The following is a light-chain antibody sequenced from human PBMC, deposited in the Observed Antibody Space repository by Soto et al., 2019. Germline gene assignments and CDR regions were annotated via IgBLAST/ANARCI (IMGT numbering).Light chain of an antibody. V-gene: IGLV2-11*01. J-gene: IGLJ3*02. Sequence: QSVLTQPRSVSGSPGQSVTIPCTGTSSDVGAYNYVSWYQQHPGKVPELIIYDVTKRPSGVPDRFSGSKSGNTASLTISGLQVEDEADYYCCSYAGTYSWVFGGGTKLTVL. CDR2: DVT. CDR3: CSYAGTYSWV. CDR1: SSDVGAYNY.